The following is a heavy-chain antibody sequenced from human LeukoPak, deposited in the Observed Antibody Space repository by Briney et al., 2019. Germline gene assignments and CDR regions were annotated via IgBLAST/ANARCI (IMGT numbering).Heavy chain of an antibody. J-gene: IGHJ4*02. Sequence: GRSLRLSCAASGFTLSSYTTNWVRQAPGKGLEWVSYITSSSSTIYYADSVKGRFTISRDNAKNSLYLQMNSLRVEDTAIYYCATSGSYRFDYWGQGTLVTVSS. V-gene: IGHV3-48*01. CDR3: ATSGSYRFDY. CDR1: GFTLSSYT. D-gene: IGHD1-26*01. CDR2: ITSSSSTI.